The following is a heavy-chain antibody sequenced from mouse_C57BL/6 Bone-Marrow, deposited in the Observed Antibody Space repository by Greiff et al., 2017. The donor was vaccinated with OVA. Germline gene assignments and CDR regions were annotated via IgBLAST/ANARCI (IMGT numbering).Heavy chain of an antibody. CDR2: IYPGSGNT. CDR3: AREYYGSSSYYYAMDY. CDR1: GYTFTDYY. Sequence: QVQLKESGPELVKPGASVKISCKASGYTFTDYYINWVKQRPGQGLEWIGWIYPGSGNTKYNEKFKGKATLTVDTSSSTAYMQLSSLTSEDSAVYFCAREYYGSSSYYYAMDYWGQGTSVTVSS. D-gene: IGHD1-1*01. J-gene: IGHJ4*01. V-gene: IGHV1-84*01.